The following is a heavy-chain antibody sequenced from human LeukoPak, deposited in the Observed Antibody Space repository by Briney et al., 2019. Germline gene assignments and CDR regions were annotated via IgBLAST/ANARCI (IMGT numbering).Heavy chain of an antibody. V-gene: IGHV1-3*01. CDR2: INAGNGNT. CDR3: ARPGDYDILTGLDY. CDR1: GYIFISYA. Sequence: ASVKVSCKASGYIFISYAMHWVRQAPGQRLEWMGWINAGNGNTKYSQKFQGRVTITRDTSASTVYMELSSLRSEDTAVYYCARPGDYDILTGLDYWGQGTLVTVSS. J-gene: IGHJ4*02. D-gene: IGHD3-9*01.